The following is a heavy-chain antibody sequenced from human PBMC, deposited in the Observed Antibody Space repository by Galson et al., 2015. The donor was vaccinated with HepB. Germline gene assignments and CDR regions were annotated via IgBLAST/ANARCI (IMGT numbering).Heavy chain of an antibody. CDR3: ARRVSGCFDP. J-gene: IGHJ5*02. CDR2: VFYSGST. V-gene: IGHV4-59*01. CDR1: GVSINSYY. D-gene: IGHD2/OR15-2a*01. Sequence: SETLSLTCTVSGVSINSYYWTWIRQPPGKRLEWIGYVFYSGSTIYNPSLKSRITMSVNTSANQFSLKVTSVTAADTAVYYCARRVSGCFDPWGQGILVTVSS.